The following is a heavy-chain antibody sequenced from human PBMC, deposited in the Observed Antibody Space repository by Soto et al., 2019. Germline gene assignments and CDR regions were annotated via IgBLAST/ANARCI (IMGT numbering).Heavy chain of an antibody. J-gene: IGHJ6*03. CDR3: AKGKAAADIQHYYYYYMDV. D-gene: IGHD6-13*01. CDR2: ISGSGGST. V-gene: IGHV3-23*01. CDR1: GFTFSSYA. Sequence: GGSLRLSCAASGFTFSSYAMSWVRQAPGKGLEWVSAISGSGGSTYYADSVKGRFTISRDNSKNTLYLQMNSLRAEDTAVYYCAKGKAAADIQHYYYYYMDVWGKGTTVTVSS.